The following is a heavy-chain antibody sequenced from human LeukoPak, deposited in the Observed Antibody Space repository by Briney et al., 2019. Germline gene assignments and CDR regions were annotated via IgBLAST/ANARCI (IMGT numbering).Heavy chain of an antibody. CDR3: AIDPNWGTHS. V-gene: IGHV3-23*01. CDR2: IGNNGGGI. Sequence: GGSLRLSCAASGFTFSTYTMYWVRHPPGKRLEWVSIIGNNGGGIHYADSVKGGFTISRDNFKNALYLQMNSLRVEDTAVYYCAIDPNWGTHSWGQGVLVTVSS. CDR1: GFTFSTYT. J-gene: IGHJ4*02. D-gene: IGHD7-27*01.